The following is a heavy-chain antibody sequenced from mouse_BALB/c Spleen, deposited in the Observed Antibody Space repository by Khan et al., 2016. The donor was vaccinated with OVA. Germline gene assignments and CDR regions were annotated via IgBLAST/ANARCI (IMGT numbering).Heavy chain of an antibody. CDR2: ISSGGST. CDR1: GFTFSTYA. J-gene: IGHJ2*01. V-gene: IGHV5-6-5*01. CDR3: AREAYRYDEYYFDY. D-gene: IGHD2-14*01. Sequence: EVKLVESGGDSVKPGGSLKLSCAVSGFTFSTYAMSWVRQTPEKRLEWVASISSGGSTYYPDSVTGRFTISRDNARNIVYLQMTSLRSEDMAMYYCAREAYRYDEYYFDYWGQGTTLTVSS.